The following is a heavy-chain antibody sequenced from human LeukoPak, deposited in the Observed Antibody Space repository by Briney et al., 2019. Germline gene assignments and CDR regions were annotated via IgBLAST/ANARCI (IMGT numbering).Heavy chain of an antibody. Sequence: SNSAAWNWIRQSPSRGLEWLGRAYYRSKWYNDYAVSVKSRITINPDTSKNQFSLQLNSVTPEDTAVYYCARDSGSWPLFDYWGQGTLVTVSS. CDR3: ARDSGSWPLFDY. D-gene: IGHD6-13*01. CDR2: AYYRSKWYN. V-gene: IGHV6-1*01. CDR1: SNSAA. J-gene: IGHJ4*02.